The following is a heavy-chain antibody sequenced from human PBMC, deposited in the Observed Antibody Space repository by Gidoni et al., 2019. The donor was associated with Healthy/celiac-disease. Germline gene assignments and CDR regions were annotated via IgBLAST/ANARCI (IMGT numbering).Heavy chain of an antibody. J-gene: IGHJ3*02. Sequence: EVQLVESGGGLVQPGGSLKLSCAASGFTFSGSAMHWVRQASGKGLEWFGRIRSKANSYATAYAASVKGRFTISRDDSKNTAYLQMNSLKTEDTAVYYCTSRITIFGSRTFDIWGQGTMVTVSS. CDR1: GFTFSGSA. CDR2: IRSKANSYAT. CDR3: TSRITIFGSRTFDI. D-gene: IGHD3-3*01. V-gene: IGHV3-73*02.